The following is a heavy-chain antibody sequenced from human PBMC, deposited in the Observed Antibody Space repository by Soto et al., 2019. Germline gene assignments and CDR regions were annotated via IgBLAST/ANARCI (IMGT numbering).Heavy chain of an antibody. CDR3: ARGDPGDY. CDR1: GGSFSGYY. CDR2: INHSGST. Sequence: PSDTLSLTCAVYGGSFSGYYWSWIRQPPGKGLEWIGEINHSGSTDYNPSLKSRVTISVDTSKNQVSLKLSSVTAADTAVYYCARGDPGDYWGQGTLVTVSS. V-gene: IGHV4-34*01. J-gene: IGHJ4*02.